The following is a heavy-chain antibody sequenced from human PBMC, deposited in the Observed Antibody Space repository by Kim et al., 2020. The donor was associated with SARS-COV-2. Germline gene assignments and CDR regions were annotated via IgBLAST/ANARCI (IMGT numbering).Heavy chain of an antibody. CDR1: GFTFDDYA. CDR2: ISWNSGSI. D-gene: IGHD3-9*01. J-gene: IGHJ4*02. CDR3: AKDSRLRYFDWLFDY. V-gene: IGHV3-9*01. Sequence: GGSLRLSCAASGFTFDDYAMHWVRQAPGKGLEWVSGISWNSGSIGYADSVKGRFTISRDNAKNSLYLQMNSLRAEDTALYYCAKDSRLRYFDWLFDYWGQGTLVTVSS.